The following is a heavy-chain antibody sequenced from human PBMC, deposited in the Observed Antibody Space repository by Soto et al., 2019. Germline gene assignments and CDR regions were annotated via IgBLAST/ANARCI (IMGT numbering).Heavy chain of an antibody. V-gene: IGHV4-39*01. CDR1: CDSITSSGYY. CDR2: IDYSGST. Sequence: HLHMQEPGPVPAKPSETLALTCSVSCDSITSSGYYWVWIRQPPGKGLEWIGNIDYSGSTYYNPSRKSRVAFSVDPSKNQFTLKVTSVTAADTAVYYCASHVSVSGFEYYFDQWGQGTLVTVSS. CDR3: ASHVSVSGFEYYFDQ. J-gene: IGHJ4*02. D-gene: IGHD5-12*01.